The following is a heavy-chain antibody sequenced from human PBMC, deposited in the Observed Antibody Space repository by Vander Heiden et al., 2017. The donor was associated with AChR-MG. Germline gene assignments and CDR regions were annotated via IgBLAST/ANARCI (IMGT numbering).Heavy chain of an antibody. D-gene: IGHD3-10*01. V-gene: IGHV3-53*02. CDR2: IYSGGTT. CDR3: ARRGPLVFGDAFDI. Sequence: EVTLVETGGGFIQPGGSLRLSCAVFGPPVSGNYMTWVRQAPGKGLEWVSIIYSGGTTDYPDSVKGRFTISRDSSKNTLYLQMNNLKVEDTAVYFCARRGPLVFGDAFDIWGQGTMVTVSS. CDR1: GPPVSGNY. J-gene: IGHJ3*02.